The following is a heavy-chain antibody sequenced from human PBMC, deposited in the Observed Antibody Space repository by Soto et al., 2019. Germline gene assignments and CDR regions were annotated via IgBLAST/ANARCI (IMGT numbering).Heavy chain of an antibody. Sequence: GGSLRLSCAASGFTFSSYGMHWVRQAPGKGLEWVAVMSYDGNNKYYADSVKGRFTVSRDNSRNTQFLQMNSLRVEDTAVYYCAKGLISXGYCANGICYHFDYWAQETPVTVSS. CDR2: MSYDGNNK. J-gene: IGHJ4*02. D-gene: IGHD2-8*01. CDR1: GFTFSSYG. CDR3: AKGLISXGYCANGICYHFDY. V-gene: IGHV3-30*18.